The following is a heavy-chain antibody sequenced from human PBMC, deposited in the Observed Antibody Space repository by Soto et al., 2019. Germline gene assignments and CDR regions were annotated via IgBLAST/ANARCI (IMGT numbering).Heavy chain of an antibody. J-gene: IGHJ4*02. Sequence: SETPSLTCTVSGGSINNNYWSWIRQPPGKGLEWIGYIYSSGSTKYNPSLRSRVTISLDTSKNQFSLKLSSVTAADTAVYYCARGYTSHDYWGQGTLVTVS. CDR1: GGSINNNY. V-gene: IGHV4-59*01. CDR2: IYSSGST. D-gene: IGHD2-2*01. CDR3: ARGYTSHDY.